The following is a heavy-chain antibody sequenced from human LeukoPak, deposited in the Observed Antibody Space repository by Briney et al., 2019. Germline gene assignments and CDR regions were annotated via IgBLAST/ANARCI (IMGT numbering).Heavy chain of an antibody. D-gene: IGHD2-21*02. CDR1: GYTFTGYY. J-gene: IGHJ4*02. V-gene: IGHV1-2*02. CDR2: INPNSGGT. Sequence: ASVKVSCKASGYTFTGYYIHWVRQAPGQGLEWMGWINPNSGGTDYAQEFQGRVTMTRDTSISTAYMELSRLRSDDTAVYYCARDGGAYCGGDCYFADDYWGQAPLVTVSS. CDR3: ARDGGAYCGGDCYFADDY.